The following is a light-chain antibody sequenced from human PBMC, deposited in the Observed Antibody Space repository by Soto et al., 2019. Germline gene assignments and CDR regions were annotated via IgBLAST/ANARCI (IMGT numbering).Light chain of an antibody. CDR3: SSYTSSITPIWV. V-gene: IGLV2-14*01. CDR2: EVS. J-gene: IGLJ3*02. Sequence: QSALTQPASVSGSPGQSITISCTGTSSDVGGYNYVSWYQQHPGKAPKLMIYEVSNRPSGVSNRFSGSKSGNTASLTISGLQAEDEADYYCSSYTSSITPIWVFGGGTKVTVL. CDR1: SSDVGGYNY.